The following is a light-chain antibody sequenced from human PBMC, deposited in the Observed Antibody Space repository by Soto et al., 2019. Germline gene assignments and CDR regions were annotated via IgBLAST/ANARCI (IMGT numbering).Light chain of an antibody. CDR1: QSVGRNY. CDR2: GAS. V-gene: IGKV3-20*01. CDR3: QQYASSPLT. Sequence: EIVLTQSPGTLSLSPGERATLSCRASQSVGRNYFAWYQQKPGQAPRLLIDGASSRATGIPDRFSGSGSGTDFSLTISRLEPEDVSVYYCQQYASSPLTFGGGTKVEIK. J-gene: IGKJ4*02.